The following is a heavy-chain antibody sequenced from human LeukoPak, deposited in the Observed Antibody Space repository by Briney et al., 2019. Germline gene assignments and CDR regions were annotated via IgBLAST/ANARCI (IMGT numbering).Heavy chain of an antibody. D-gene: IGHD3-16*01. V-gene: IGHV3-74*01. CDR2: ITRDGSST. Sequence: GGSLRLSCAASGFTFSSSWTHWVRQAPGKGLVWVPRITRDGSSTTYADSVKGRFTTSRDNAKNTLYLQMDSLRDDDTAVYYCARDPGYESWSPFWGGMDVWGNGTTVIVSS. CDR1: GFTFSSSW. J-gene: IGHJ6*04. CDR3: ARDPGYESWSPFWGGMDV.